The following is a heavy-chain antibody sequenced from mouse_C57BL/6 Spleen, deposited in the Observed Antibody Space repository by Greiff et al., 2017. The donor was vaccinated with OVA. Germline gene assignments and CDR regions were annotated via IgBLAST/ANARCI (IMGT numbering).Heavy chain of an antibody. CDR3: ARQMVTTLDY. CDR1: GYTFTSYW. Sequence: QVQLQQPGAELVMPGASVKLSCKASGYTFTSYWMHWVKQRPGQGLEWIGEIDPSDSYTNYNQKFKGKSTLTVDKSSSTAYMQLSSLTSEDSAVYYCARQMVTTLDYWGQGTTLTVSS. V-gene: IGHV1-69*01. CDR2: IDPSDSYT. D-gene: IGHD2-2*01. J-gene: IGHJ2*01.